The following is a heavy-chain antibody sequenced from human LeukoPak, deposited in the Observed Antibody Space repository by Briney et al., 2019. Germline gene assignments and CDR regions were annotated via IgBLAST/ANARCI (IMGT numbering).Heavy chain of an antibody. V-gene: IGHV1-2*02. CDR3: ARVGATNDAFDI. Sequence: ASVKVSCKASGYTFTGYYMHWVRQAPGQGLEWMGWINPNSGGTNYAQKFQGRVTMTRDTSISTAYMELSRLRSNDTAVYYCARVGATNDAFDIWGQGTMVTVSS. D-gene: IGHD1-26*01. CDR1: GYTFTGYY. CDR2: INPNSGGT. J-gene: IGHJ3*02.